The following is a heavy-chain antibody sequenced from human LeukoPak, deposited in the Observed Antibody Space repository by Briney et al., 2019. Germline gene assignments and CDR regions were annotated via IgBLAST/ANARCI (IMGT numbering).Heavy chain of an antibody. Sequence: SETLSLTCTVSGASITSKAYFWGWIRRPQGKGLEWVGTLSYDGSAYYNTSLRSRVTISVDTSKSQFSLKVTSVTAADTAVYFCARGLVDYELPKGYIDYWGRGTLVTVSS. V-gene: IGHV4-39*07. CDR1: GASITSKAYF. CDR2: LSYDGSA. D-gene: IGHD3-22*01. CDR3: ARGLVDYELPKGYIDY. J-gene: IGHJ4*02.